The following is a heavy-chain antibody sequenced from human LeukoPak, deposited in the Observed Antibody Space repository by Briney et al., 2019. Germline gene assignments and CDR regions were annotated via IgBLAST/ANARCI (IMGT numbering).Heavy chain of an antibody. J-gene: IGHJ6*02. CDR3: ARGQTYYCDMDV. CDR2: ISGSGDNT. Sequence: PGGSLRLSCAASGFTFSSYAMNWVRQAPGKGLEWVSGISGSGDNTNYADSVKGRFTISRDNSKNTLYLQMNSLRAEDTAVYYCARGQTYYCDMDVWGQGTTVTVSS. V-gene: IGHV3-23*01. CDR1: GFTFSSYA.